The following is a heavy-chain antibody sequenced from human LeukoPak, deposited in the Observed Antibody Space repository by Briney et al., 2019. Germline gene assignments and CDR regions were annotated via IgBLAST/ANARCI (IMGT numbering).Heavy chain of an antibody. CDR2: IYSGGST. J-gene: IGHJ4*02. CDR3: VCGWSNVYDY. CDR1: GFTVSSNY. D-gene: IGHD6-19*01. Sequence: GGSLRLSCAASGFTVSSNYMGWVRQAPGKGLEWVSVIYSGGSTYYADSVKGRFTISRHNSKNTLYLQMNSLRAEDTAVYYCVCGWSNVYDYWGQGTLVTVSS. V-gene: IGHV3-53*04.